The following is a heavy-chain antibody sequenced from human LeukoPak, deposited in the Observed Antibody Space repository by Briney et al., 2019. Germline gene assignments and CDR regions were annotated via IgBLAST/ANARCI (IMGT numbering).Heavy chain of an antibody. CDR1: GFTFPNFA. J-gene: IGHJ4*02. V-gene: IGHV3-23*01. Sequence: GGSLRLSCASSGFTFPNFAINWVRQPPGKGLEWVSGITGRAEMTFYADSAKGRFSISRGNSKNTVYLRMTRLRAEDTGVYYCAKEYASSSRGSFDYWGPGTLVTVSS. D-gene: IGHD2-2*01. CDR2: ITGRAEMT. CDR3: AKEYASSSRGSFDY.